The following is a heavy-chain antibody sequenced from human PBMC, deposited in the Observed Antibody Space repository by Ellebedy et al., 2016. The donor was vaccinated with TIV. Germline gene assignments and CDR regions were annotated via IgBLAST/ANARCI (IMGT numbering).Heavy chain of an antibody. CDR1: GDPITGSHW. J-gene: IGHJ4*02. Sequence: SETLSLTXAVSGDPITGSHWWSWVRQPPGRGLDWIGEIYPGGSTNYNPSLKSRVTMSIDESKNGFSLKLTSVTAADTAVYYCARDLGSGRYPGHWGQGTLVTVSS. D-gene: IGHD3-10*01. V-gene: IGHV4-4*02. CDR2: IYPGGST. CDR3: ARDLGSGRYPGH.